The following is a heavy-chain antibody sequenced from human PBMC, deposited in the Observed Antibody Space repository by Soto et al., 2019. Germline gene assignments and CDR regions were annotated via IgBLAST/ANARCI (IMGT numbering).Heavy chain of an antibody. CDR2: INYSGST. V-gene: IGHV4-39*01. D-gene: IGHD3-3*01. J-gene: IGHJ3*02. CDR3: ARLRLRSYAFDI. Sequence: SETLSLTCTVSGGSISGSGYYWGWIRQPPGKGLEWIANINYSGSTYYNPSLKSRVTISVDTSKNQFSLNLSSVTAADTTVYYCARLRLRSYAFDIWGQGTMVTVS. CDR1: GGSISGSGYY.